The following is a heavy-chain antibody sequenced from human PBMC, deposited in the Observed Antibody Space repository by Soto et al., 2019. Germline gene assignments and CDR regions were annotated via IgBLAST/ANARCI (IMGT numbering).Heavy chain of an antibody. CDR2: IRSKAYGGTT. Sequence: GGSLRLSCTASGFTFGDYAMSWFRQAPGKGLEWVGFIRSKAYGGTTEYAASVKGRFTISRDDSKSIAYLQMNSLKTEDTAVYYCTIYGSGSSNYYYGMDVWGQGTTVTVSS. D-gene: IGHD3-10*01. V-gene: IGHV3-49*03. CDR3: TIYGSGSSNYYYGMDV. CDR1: GFTFGDYA. J-gene: IGHJ6*02.